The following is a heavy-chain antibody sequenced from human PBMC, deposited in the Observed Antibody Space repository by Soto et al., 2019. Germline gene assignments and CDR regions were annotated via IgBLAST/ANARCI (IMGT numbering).Heavy chain of an antibody. J-gene: IGHJ4*02. CDR1: GYTLTELS. CDR3: ATDLTNGVQFDY. D-gene: IGHD4-17*01. CDR2: FDPEDGET. V-gene: IGHV1-24*01. Sequence: GASVKVSCKVSGYTLTELSMHWVRQAPGKGLEWMGGFDPEDGETIYAQKFQGRVTMTEDTSTDTAYMELSSLRSEDTAVYYCATDLTNGVQFDYWGQGTLVTVSS.